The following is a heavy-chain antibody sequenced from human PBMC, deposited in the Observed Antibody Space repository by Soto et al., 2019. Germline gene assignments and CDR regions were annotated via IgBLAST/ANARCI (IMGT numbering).Heavy chain of an antibody. CDR2: IFWHGDK. CDR1: GFSLGTTEVA. J-gene: IGHJ5*01. V-gene: IGHV2-5*01. Sequence: SGPTLVNPTQTLTLTCTFSGFSLGTTEVAVGWFRQPPGRALEWLALIFWHGDKSSSPSLTNRLTNTKDTSKNQMVLTMTNMDPVDTATYYCAHRRIDNLTGYTTTPVPQNWFDPWGQGTLVTVS. D-gene: IGHD3-9*01. CDR3: AHRRIDNLTGYTTTPVPQNWFDP.